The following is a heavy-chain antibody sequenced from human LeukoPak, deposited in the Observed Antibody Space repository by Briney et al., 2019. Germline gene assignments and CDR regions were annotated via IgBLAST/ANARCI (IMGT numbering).Heavy chain of an antibody. J-gene: IGHJ6*03. V-gene: IGHV3-23*01. D-gene: IGHD2-2*01. CDR3: ERIPTYQPLLAPSYYYMDV. CDR2: IGGSGCST. Sequence: PGGPLRLSCAASVFTFSNYAMAWVRQAPGKGLEWVSSIGGSGCSTYDVDSVRGRFAISRANPKNTLYLQMNSLRANDTAVYYCERIPTYQPLLAPSYYYMDVWGKGTTVTVSS. CDR1: VFTFSNYA.